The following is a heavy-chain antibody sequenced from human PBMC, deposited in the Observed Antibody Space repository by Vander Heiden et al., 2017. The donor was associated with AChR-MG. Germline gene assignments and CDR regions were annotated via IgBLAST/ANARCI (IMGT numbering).Heavy chain of an antibody. J-gene: IGHJ5*02. Sequence: QVQLVESGGGVVQPGWSRRRSCAASGFTFSSYGMHWVRQAPGKGLEWVAFIRYDGSNKYYADSVKGRFTISRDNSKNTLYLQMNSLRAEDTAVYYCAKWCGGDCYPSWGQGTLVTVSS. CDR2: IRYDGSNK. D-gene: IGHD2-21*02. CDR3: AKWCGGDCYPS. V-gene: IGHV3-30*02. CDR1: GFTFSSYG.